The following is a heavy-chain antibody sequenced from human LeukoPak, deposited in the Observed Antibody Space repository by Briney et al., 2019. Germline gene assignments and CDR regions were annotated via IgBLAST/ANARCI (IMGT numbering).Heavy chain of an antibody. CDR1: GFTFSSYA. Sequence: AGGSLLLSCAASGFTFSSYAMSWVRQAPGKGLEWVSAISGSGGSTYYADSVKGRFTISRDNSKNPLYLQMNSLRAEDTAVYYCAKEGGSYYYGMDVWGQGTTVTVSS. D-gene: IGHD1-26*01. CDR2: ISGSGGST. J-gene: IGHJ6*02. V-gene: IGHV3-23*01. CDR3: AKEGGSYYYGMDV.